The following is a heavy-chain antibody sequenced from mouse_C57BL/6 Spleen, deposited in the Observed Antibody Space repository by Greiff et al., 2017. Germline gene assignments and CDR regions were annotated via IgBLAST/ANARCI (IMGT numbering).Heavy chain of an antibody. Sequence: VKLQESGAELVRPGTSVKVSCKASGYAFTNYLIEWVKQRPGQGLEWIGVINPGSGGTNYNEKFKGKATLTADKSSSTAYMQLSSLTSADSAVYFCARDYGTSYYFDYWGQGTTLTVSS. CDR2: INPGSGGT. CDR3: ARDYGTSYYFDY. CDR1: GYAFTNYL. V-gene: IGHV1-54*01. D-gene: IGHD2-1*01. J-gene: IGHJ2*01.